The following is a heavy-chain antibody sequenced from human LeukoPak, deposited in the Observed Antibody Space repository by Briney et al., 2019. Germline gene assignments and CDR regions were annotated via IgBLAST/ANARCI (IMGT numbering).Heavy chain of an antibody. D-gene: IGHD7-27*01. J-gene: IGHJ6*03. CDR2: IYMSGST. CDR1: GGSIRSGTDY. V-gene: IGHV4-61*02. CDR3: ARVVWGGDFHYSLDV. Sequence: PSQTLSLTCTVSGGSIRSGTDYWSWIRQPAGKGLEWIGRIYMSGSTDYNPSFKSRVTMSVDTSKNQVSLKLRSVTAADTAVYYCARVVWGGDFHYSLDVWGKGTTVIVSS.